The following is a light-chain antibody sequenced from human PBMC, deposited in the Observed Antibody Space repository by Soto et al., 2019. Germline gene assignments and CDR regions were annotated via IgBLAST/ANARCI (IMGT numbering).Light chain of an antibody. V-gene: IGLV2-14*01. CDR3: SSYTSRSPLDYV. CDR2: DVS. J-gene: IGLJ1*01. Sequence: QSVLTQPASVSGSPGQSITISCTGTSSDVGGYNYVSWYQQHPGKAPKLMIYDVSNRPSGVSNRFSGSKSGNTASLTISGLQAEDEAYYYCSSYTSRSPLDYVFGTGTKLTDL. CDR1: SSDVGGYNY.